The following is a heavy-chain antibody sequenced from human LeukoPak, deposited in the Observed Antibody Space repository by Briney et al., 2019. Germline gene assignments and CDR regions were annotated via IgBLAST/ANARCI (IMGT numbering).Heavy chain of an antibody. CDR2: VNPTDGGT. Sequence: SVKVSCKASGGTFSSYAISWVRQAPGQGLEWMGSVNPTDGGTTFAQKFQGRVALPCDTSTSTVYMELSSLRSDDTAVYYCARDLAAMIPHGFDLWGQGTVVTVSS. CDR1: GGTFSSYA. D-gene: IGHD5-18*01. J-gene: IGHJ3*01. CDR3: ARDLAAMIPHGFDL. V-gene: IGHV1-69*10.